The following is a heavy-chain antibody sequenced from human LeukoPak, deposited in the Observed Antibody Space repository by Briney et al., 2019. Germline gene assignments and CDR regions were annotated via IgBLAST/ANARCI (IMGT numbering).Heavy chain of an antibody. CDR2: IYYSGST. CDR3: ARQWIQLWMLDY. V-gene: IGHV4-39*01. Sequence: PSETLSLTCSVSGGSISRSSYYWGWIRQPPGKGLEGIGSIYYSGSTYYNPSLKSRVTISLDTSKNHFSLKLSSVPAADTAVYYCARQWIQLWMLDYWGQGTLVTVSS. D-gene: IGHD5-18*01. CDR1: GGSISRSSYY. J-gene: IGHJ4*02.